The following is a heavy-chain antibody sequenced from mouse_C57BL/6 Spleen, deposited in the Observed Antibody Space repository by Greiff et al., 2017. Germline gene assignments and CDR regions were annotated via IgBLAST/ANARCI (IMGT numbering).Heavy chain of an antibody. J-gene: IGHJ4*01. D-gene: IGHD2-12*01. Sequence: QVQLKESGPGLVAPSQSLSITCTVSGFSLTSSGVSWVRQPPGKGLEWLGVIWGDGSTNYHSALISRLSISKDNSKSQVFLKLNSLQTDDTATYYCARRSGGDSYHYYAMDYWGQGTSVTVSS. V-gene: IGHV2-3*01. CDR2: IWGDGST. CDR3: ARRSGGDSYHYYAMDY. CDR1: GFSLTSSG.